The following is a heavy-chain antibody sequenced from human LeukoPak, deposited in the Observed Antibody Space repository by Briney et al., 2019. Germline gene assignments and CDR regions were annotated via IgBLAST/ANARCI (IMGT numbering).Heavy chain of an antibody. CDR3: ARDVGARPRVFDY. J-gene: IGHJ4*02. D-gene: IGHD1-26*01. V-gene: IGHV6-1*01. CDR2: TYYRSKWYN. CDR1: GDSVSSNSAA. Sequence: SQTLSLTCAISGDSVSSNSAAWGWIRQSPSRGLEWLGRTYYRSKWYNDYAVSVKSRTTINPDTSKNQFSLQLNSVTPEDTAMYYCARDVGARPRVFDYWGQGILVTVSS.